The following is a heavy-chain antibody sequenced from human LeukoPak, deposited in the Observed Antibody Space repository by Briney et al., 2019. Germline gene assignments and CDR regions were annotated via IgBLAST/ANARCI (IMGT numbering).Heavy chain of an antibody. CDR1: GFTFSSYE. D-gene: IGHD3-22*01. CDR2: ISSSGSSK. V-gene: IGHV3-48*03. CDR3: TRDDSSGSREGFDY. Sequence: PGGSLRLSCAASGFTFSSYEMNWVRQAPGKGLEWVSYISSSGSSKYYADSVKGRFTISRDNAKNSLYLQMNSLKAEDTAVYYCTRDDSSGSREGFDYWGQGTLVTVSS. J-gene: IGHJ4*02.